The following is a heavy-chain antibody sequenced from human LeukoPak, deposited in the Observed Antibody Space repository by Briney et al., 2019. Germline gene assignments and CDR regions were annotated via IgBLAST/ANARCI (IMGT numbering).Heavy chain of an antibody. CDR1: GYSFTSYW. Sequence: GESLKISCKGSGYSFTSYWIGWVRPMPGKGLEWMGIIYPGDSDTRYSPSFQGQVTISADKSISTAYLQWSSLKASDTAMYYCARQGEYGGNYYDAFDIWGQGTMVTVSS. CDR3: ARQGEYGGNYYDAFDI. V-gene: IGHV5-51*01. J-gene: IGHJ3*02. CDR2: IYPGDSDT. D-gene: IGHD2-15*01.